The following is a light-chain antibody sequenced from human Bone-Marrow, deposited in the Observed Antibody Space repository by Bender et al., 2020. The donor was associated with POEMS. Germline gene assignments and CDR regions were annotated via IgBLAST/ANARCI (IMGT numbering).Light chain of an antibody. CDR3: QSVDTSATYRI. J-gene: IGLJ2*01. CDR1: ELANQY. V-gene: IGLV3-25*03. Sequence: SYELTQPPSVSVSPGQMARITCSGDELANQYGYWYQQKAGQAPVVVIYKDTERPSGIPERFSGSISGTMAALTISGVQAEDEADYYCQSVDTSATYRIFGGGTKLTVL. CDR2: KDT.